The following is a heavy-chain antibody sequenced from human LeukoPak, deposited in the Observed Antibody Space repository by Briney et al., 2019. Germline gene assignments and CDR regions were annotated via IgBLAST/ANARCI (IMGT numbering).Heavy chain of an antibody. CDR3: ARIGGWTTVVIDAFDI. D-gene: IGHD4-23*01. CDR2: IYYGGNT. CDR1: GGSISSRGYY. Sequence: SETLSLTCTVSGGSISSRGYYWGWIRQPPGKGLEWIGSIYYGGNTYYNPSLKSRVTISVDTSKNQFSLKLSSVTAADTAIYYCARIGGWTTVVIDAFDIWGQGTMVTVSS. V-gene: IGHV4-39*01. J-gene: IGHJ3*02.